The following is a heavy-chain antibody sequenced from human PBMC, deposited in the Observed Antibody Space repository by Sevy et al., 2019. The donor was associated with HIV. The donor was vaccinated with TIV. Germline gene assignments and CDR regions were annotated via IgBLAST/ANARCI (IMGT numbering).Heavy chain of an antibody. J-gene: IGHJ3*02. V-gene: IGHV3-21*01. Sequence: GGSLRLSCAASGFTFSSYSMNWVRQAPGKGLEWVSSISSSSSYIYYADSVKGRFTISRDNAKNSLYLQMNSLRAEDTAVYYCAREQQSRWQQLLYDAFDIWGQGTMVTVSS. CDR2: ISSSSSYI. D-gene: IGHD6-13*01. CDR3: AREQQSRWQQLLYDAFDI. CDR1: GFTFSSYS.